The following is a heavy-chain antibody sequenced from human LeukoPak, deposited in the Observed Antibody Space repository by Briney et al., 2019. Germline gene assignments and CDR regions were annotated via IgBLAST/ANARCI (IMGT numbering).Heavy chain of an antibody. CDR1: GGSISSSNW. D-gene: IGHD3-22*01. Sequence: PSGTLSLTCAVSGGSISSSNWWSWVRQPPGKGLEWIGEIYHSGSTNYNPSLKSRVTISVDTSKSQFSLNLSSVTAADTAVYFCARDPDYYDPGYWGQGPLVTVSS. V-gene: IGHV4-4*02. CDR3: ARDPDYYDPGY. J-gene: IGHJ4*02. CDR2: IYHSGST.